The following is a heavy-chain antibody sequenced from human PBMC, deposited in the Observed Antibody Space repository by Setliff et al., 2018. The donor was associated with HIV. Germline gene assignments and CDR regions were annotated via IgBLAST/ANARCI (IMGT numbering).Heavy chain of an antibody. CDR3: ALTGHRLLRGYMDV. CDR1: DDPISSYY. CDR2: LYVSGDT. D-gene: IGHD2-15*01. J-gene: IGHJ6*03. Sequence: SETLSLTCCVTDDPISSYYWSWVRQPAGKGLEWIGRLYVSGDTNYNPSLKSRVTMSLDTSKKHFSLNLKSVTAADTAVYYCALTGHRLLRGYMDVWGKGTTVTVSS. V-gene: IGHV4-4*07.